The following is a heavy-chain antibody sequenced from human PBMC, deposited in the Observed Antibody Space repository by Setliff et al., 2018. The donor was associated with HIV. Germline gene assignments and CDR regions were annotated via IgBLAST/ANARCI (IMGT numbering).Heavy chain of an antibody. CDR2: IYYSGST. CDR1: GGSISSDY. J-gene: IGHJ4*02. V-gene: IGHV4-59*01. D-gene: IGHD5-12*01. Sequence: PSETLSLTCTVSGGSISSDYWSWIRQPPGKGLEWIGYIYYSGSTNYNPSLKSRVTISVATSKNQFSLKLNSVTTADTAVYYCARSPLYSGYERYYFDYWGQGTLVTVSS. CDR3: ARSPLYSGYERYYFDY.